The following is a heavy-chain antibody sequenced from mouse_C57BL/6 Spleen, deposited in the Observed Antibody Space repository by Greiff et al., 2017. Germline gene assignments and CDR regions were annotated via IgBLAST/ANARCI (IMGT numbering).Heavy chain of an antibody. Sequence: VQLQQSGAELARPGASVKLSCKASGYTFTSYGISWVKQRTGQGLEWIGEIYPRSGNTYYNEKFKGKATLTADKSSSTAYMELRSLTSEDSAVYFCARWRDWYFDVCGTGTTVTVSS. V-gene: IGHV1-81*01. CDR3: ARWRDWYFDV. J-gene: IGHJ1*03. CDR1: GYTFTSYG. CDR2: IYPRSGNT.